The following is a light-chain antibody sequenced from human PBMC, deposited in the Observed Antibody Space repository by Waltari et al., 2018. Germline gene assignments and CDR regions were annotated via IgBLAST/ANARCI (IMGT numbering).Light chain of an antibody. CDR1: QGVLYSANNKDY. CDR3: QQYYSIPLT. V-gene: IGKV4-1*01. CDR2: WAS. J-gene: IGKJ4*01. Sequence: DIVMTQSPDSLAVSLGERATTNCKSSQGVLYSANNKDYLAWYQQKPGQPAKLLIYWASTREFGVPDRFSGSGSGTDFTLTISSLQAEDVAVYYCQQYYSIPLTFGGGTKVEIK.